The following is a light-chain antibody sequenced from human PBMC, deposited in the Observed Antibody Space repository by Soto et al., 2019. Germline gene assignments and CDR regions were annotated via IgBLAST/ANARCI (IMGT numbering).Light chain of an antibody. Sequence: QSVLTQPASVSGSPGQSITISCTGTSSDVGSYNLVSWYQQHPGKAPKFMIYEVTKRPSGVSNRFSGSKSGNTASLTISGLQAEDEADYYCCSYADSSTWVFGGGTKVTVL. J-gene: IGLJ3*02. V-gene: IGLV2-23*02. CDR2: EVT. CDR1: SSDVGSYNL. CDR3: CSYADSSTWV.